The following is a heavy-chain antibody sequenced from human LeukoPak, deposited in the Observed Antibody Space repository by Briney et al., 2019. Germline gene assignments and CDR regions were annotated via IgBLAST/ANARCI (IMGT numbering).Heavy chain of an antibody. J-gene: IGHJ6*04. CDR2: ISGSGGST. Sequence: GGSLRLSCAASGFTFSSYAMSWVRQAPGKGLEWVSAISGSGGSTYYADSVKGRFTISRDNSKSTLYLQMNSLRAEDTAIYYCAKASGKDILTGYRYGMGVWGKGTTVTVSS. CDR1: GFTFSSYA. V-gene: IGHV3-23*01. D-gene: IGHD3-9*01. CDR3: AKASGKDILTGYRYGMGV.